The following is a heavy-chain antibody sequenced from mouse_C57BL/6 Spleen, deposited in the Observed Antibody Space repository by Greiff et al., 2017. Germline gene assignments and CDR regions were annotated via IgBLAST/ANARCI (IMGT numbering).Heavy chain of an antibody. Sequence: VQLQQSGTELVKPGASVKLSCKASGYTFTSYWMHWVKQRPGQGLEWIGNINPRNGGTNYNEKFKGKSTLTVDKSSSTAYMQLSSLTSEDAAVDYCARSFITTVVGPFDVWGTGTLVTVS. D-gene: IGHD1-1*01. V-gene: IGHV1-53*01. CDR3: ARSFITTVVGPFDV. CDR1: GYTFTSYW. J-gene: IGHJ1*03. CDR2: INPRNGGT.